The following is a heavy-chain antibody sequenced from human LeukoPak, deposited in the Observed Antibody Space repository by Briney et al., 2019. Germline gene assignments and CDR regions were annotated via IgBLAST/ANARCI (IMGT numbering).Heavy chain of an antibody. CDR1: GFTVSTNY. CDR3: ARDLGGWGNSNGMDV. CDR2: IYIGGST. V-gene: IGHV3-66*02. J-gene: IGHJ6*02. D-gene: IGHD3-16*01. Sequence: GGSLRLSCAASGFTVSTNYMSWVRQAPGKGLEWVSVIYIGGSTYYADSVKGRFTISRDNSKNTLYLQMNSLRAEDTAVYYCARDLGGWGNSNGMDVWGQGTTVTVSS.